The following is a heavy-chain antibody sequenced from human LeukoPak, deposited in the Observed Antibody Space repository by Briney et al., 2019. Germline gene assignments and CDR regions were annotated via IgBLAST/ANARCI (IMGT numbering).Heavy chain of an antibody. CDR1: GGSISSGGYY. CDR2: IYYSGST. D-gene: IGHD6-13*01. V-gene: IGHV4-31*03. CDR3: ARDADSTHHYDY. Sequence: PSETLSLTCTVSGGSISSGGYYWSWIRQHPGKGLEWIGYIYYSGSTYYNPSLKSRVTISVDTSKNQFSLKLSSVTAADTAVYYCARDADSTHHYDYWGQGTLVTVSS. J-gene: IGHJ4*02.